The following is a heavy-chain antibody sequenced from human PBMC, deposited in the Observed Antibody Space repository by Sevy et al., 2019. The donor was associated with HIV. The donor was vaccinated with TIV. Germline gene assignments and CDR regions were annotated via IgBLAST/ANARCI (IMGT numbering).Heavy chain of an antibody. D-gene: IGHD2-15*01. CDR3: AKGARCSGGSCYSRGAFDI. Sequence: GGSLRLSCAASGFTFTSYAMRWVRQAPGMGLEWVSAISGRGGSTYYADSVKGRFTISRDNSKNTLYQQMNSLRAEDTAVDYCAKGARCSGGSCYSRGAFDIWGQGTMVTVSS. CDR1: GFTFTSYA. J-gene: IGHJ3*02. CDR2: ISGRGGST. V-gene: IGHV3-23*01.